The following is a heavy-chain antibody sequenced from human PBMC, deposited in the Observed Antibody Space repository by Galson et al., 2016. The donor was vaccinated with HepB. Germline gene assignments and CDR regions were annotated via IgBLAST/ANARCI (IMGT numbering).Heavy chain of an antibody. CDR3: ARVRGSYPDAFDI. J-gene: IGHJ3*02. CDR1: GFTFGSYS. D-gene: IGHD1-26*01. CDR2: ISSSSSYI. V-gene: IGHV3-21*01. Sequence: SLRLSCAASGFTFGSYSMNWVRQAPGKGLEWVSSISSSSSYIYYADSVKGRFTISRDNAKNSLYLQMNSLRAEDTAVYYCARVRGSYPDAFDIWGQGTMVTVSS.